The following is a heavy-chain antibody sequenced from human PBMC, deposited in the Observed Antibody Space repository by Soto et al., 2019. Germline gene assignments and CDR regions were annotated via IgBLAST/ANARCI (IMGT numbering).Heavy chain of an antibody. D-gene: IGHD5-12*01. CDR1: GITYTTYP. CDR3: ARAISGYVT. J-gene: IGHJ4*02. V-gene: IGHV1-3*01. Sequence: QVQLVQSGAEVKKPGASVKISCKASGITYTTYPIHWVRQALGQGLEWMGWINAGNGDTRYSQRFQGRVTLTRDTSATTTYMDLSSLRSEDTSIYYCARAISGYVTWGQGTLVTVSS. CDR2: INAGNGDT.